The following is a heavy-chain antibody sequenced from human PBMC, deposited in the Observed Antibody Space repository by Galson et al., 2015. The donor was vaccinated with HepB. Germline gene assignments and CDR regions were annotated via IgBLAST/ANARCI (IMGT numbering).Heavy chain of an antibody. CDR1: GFTFSSYA. V-gene: IGHV3-23*01. D-gene: IGHD3-10*01. Sequence: SLRLSCAASGFTFSSYAMSWVRQAPGKGLEWVSAISGSGGSTYYADSVEGRFTISRDNSKNTLYLQMNSLRAEDTAVYYCAKAPGSGRYYFYYFDYWGQGTLVTVSS. CDR2: ISGSGGST. CDR3: AKAPGSGRYYFYYFDY. J-gene: IGHJ4*02.